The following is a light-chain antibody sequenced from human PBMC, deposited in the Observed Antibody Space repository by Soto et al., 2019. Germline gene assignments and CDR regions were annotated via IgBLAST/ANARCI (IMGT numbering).Light chain of an antibody. CDR2: DVN. CDR3: SSYTSSIS. J-gene: IGLJ3*02. V-gene: IGLV2-14*01. Sequence: QSALTQPASVSGSPGQSITISCTGTSSDVGGYNYVSWYQQHPGKAPKLMIYDVNTRPSGVSNRFSGSKSGNPASLTISGHQAEDEADYYCSSYTSSISFGGGTKLTVL. CDR1: SSDVGGYNY.